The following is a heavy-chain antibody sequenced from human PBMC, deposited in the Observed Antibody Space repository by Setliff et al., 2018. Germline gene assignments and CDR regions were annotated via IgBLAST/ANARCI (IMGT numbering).Heavy chain of an antibody. J-gene: IGHJ3*01. V-gene: IGHV1-18*01. CDR2: ISVYNGNT. CDR3: VRGYSGGGLT. Sequence: ASVKVSCKASGYTFTSYGFSWVRQAPGQGLEWMGRISVYNGNTNYGQKYQGRVAMTTDTSTNTVYMELRSLRSDDTAVYFCVRGYSGGGLTWGQGTMVTVSS. D-gene: IGHD1-26*01. CDR1: GYTFTSYG.